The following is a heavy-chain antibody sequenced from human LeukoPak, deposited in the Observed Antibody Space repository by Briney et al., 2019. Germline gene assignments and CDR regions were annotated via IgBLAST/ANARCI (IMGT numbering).Heavy chain of an antibody. CDR3: ARDCSGGSCYSAFDY. CDR1: GGSISSYY. Sequence: SETLSLTCTVSGGSISSYYWSWIRQPAGKGLEWIGRIYTSGSTNYNPSLKSRVTMSVDTSKNQFSLKLSSVTAADTAVYYCARDCSGGSCYSAFDYWGQGTLVTVSS. J-gene: IGHJ4*02. V-gene: IGHV4-4*07. CDR2: IYTSGST. D-gene: IGHD2-15*01.